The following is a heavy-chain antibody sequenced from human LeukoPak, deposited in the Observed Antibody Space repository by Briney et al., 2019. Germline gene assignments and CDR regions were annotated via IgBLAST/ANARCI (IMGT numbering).Heavy chain of an antibody. CDR2: IYYSGST. CDR3: ARRRVVVASTDGASGAFDI. Sequence: SETLSLTCAVYGGSFSGYYWSWIRQPPGKGLEWIGYIYYSGSTYYNPSLRSRVTISVDTSKNQFSLKLSSVTAADTAVYFCARRRVVVASTDGASGAFDIWGQGTMVTVSS. CDR1: GGSFSGYY. V-gene: IGHV4-34*09. J-gene: IGHJ3*02. D-gene: IGHD2-15*01.